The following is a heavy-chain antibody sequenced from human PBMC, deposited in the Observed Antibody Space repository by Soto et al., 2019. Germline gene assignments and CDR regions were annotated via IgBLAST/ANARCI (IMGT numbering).Heavy chain of an antibody. CDR2: INQDGSVE. Sequence: GGSLRLSCAASGFTFTTYWMTWVRQAPGKGLEWVANINQDGSVEHYVDSVKGRFTISRDISRNTVFLQMDSLRAEDTAVYYCAKDRQYPRDYFHYWGQGTLVTVSS. J-gene: IGHJ4*02. CDR1: GFTFTTYW. D-gene: IGHD4-4*01. V-gene: IGHV3-7*03. CDR3: AKDRQYPRDYFHY.